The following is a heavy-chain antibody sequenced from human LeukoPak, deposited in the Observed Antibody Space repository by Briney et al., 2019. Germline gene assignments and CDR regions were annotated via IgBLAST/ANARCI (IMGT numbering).Heavy chain of an antibody. CDR1: GFTFSSHV. CDR2: ISGGSNT. J-gene: IGHJ4*02. D-gene: IGHD1-26*01. Sequence: GGSLRLSCAASGFTFSSHVMNWARQAPGKGLEWVSVISGGSNTYYADSVKGRFTISRDNSKNTLYLQMNSLRAEDTAVYYCAKAPSGSYVPFEFWGQGTLVTVSS. CDR3: AKAPSGSYVPFEF. V-gene: IGHV3-23*01.